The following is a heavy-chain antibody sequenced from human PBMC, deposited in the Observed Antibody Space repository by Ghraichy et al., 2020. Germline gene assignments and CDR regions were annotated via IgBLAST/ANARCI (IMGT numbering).Heavy chain of an antibody. V-gene: IGHV3-23*01. CDR3: AKEILPGYFDY. Sequence: LSLTCAASGFTFSTYAMSWVRQAPGKGLEWVSTIGGRGDRTYYVDSVKGRFTISRDNVKNTPYMQLNSLRAVDTAVYYCAKEILPGYFDYWGQGTLVTVSS. CDR2: IGGRGDRT. J-gene: IGHJ4*02. CDR1: GFTFSTYA.